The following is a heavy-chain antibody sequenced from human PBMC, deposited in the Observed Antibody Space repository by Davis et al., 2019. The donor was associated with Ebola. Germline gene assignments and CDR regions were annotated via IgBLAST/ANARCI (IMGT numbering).Heavy chain of an antibody. V-gene: IGHV4-30-4*08. CDR1: GGSISSGVNY. D-gene: IGHD3-10*02. CDR2: IYYSGST. Sequence: MPSETLSLTCTVSGGSISSGVNYWSWVRQHPGKGLEWIGYIYYSGSTYYNPSLKSRVTISVDTSKNQFSLKLSSVTAADTAVYYCARVSGPATIFPVGDALDTWGQGTMVTVSS. J-gene: IGHJ3*02. CDR3: ARVSGPATIFPVGDALDT.